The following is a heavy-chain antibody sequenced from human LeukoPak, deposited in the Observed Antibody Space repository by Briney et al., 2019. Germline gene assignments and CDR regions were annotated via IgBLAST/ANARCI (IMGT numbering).Heavy chain of an antibody. D-gene: IGHD2-15*01. CDR2: INPNSGGT. CDR3: TRYLGGSSAFYI. J-gene: IGHJ3*02. V-gene: IGHV1-2*02. CDR1: GYTFTVYY. Sequence: GASVKVSFKSSGYTFTVYYMHRVRQAPGQGHEWMGWINPNSGGTNYAQKFQGRVTMTRDTSISTAYMELSRLRSDDTAAYYCTRYLGGSSAFYICGQGTMVTVSS.